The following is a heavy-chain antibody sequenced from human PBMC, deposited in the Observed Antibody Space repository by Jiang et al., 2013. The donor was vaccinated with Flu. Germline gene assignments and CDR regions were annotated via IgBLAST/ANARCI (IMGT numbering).Heavy chain of an antibody. CDR3: AKDSVVAAIFHGMDV. CDR1: GLTFSDYG. V-gene: IGHV3-30*18. Sequence: QLVESGGGVVQPGRSLRLSCAASGLTFSDYGMHWVRQAPGKGLEWVAVISFDGSNKYYADSVKGRFTISRDNSKNTLYLQMNSLRAEDTAIYYCAKDSVVAAIFHGMDVWGQGTTVTVSS. D-gene: IGHD2-15*01. J-gene: IGHJ6*02. CDR2: ISFDGSNK.